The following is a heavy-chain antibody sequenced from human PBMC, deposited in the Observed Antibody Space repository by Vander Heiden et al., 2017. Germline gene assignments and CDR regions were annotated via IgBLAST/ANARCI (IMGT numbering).Heavy chain of an antibody. D-gene: IGHD2-21*02. CDR3: TRSYCGSDCYSNGFDV. V-gene: IGHV3-33*01. CDR1: GFTFSYYA. Sequence: QLQLAESGGGVVQPGRSLRLSCAASGFTFSYYAIHWVRQAPGKGLEWLAVIWSDGNKKYYAASVKGRFTISRDNSKNTVFLQMNSLRAEDTAVFFCTRSYCGSDCYSNGFDVWGHGTTVTVSS. J-gene: IGHJ3*01. CDR2: IWSDGNKK.